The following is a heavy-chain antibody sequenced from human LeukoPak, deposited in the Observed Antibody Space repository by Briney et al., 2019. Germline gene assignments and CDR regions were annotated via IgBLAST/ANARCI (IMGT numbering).Heavy chain of an antibody. D-gene: IGHD5-18*01. Sequence: PSETLSLTYTVSGGSISGYYWSWIRQPAGKGLEWIGLIYSSGSTNYNPSLESRVTMSVDTSKHQFSLKLTSVTAADTAVYHCARDMHSFAYYFDYWGQGILVTVSS. J-gene: IGHJ4*02. CDR3: ARDMHSFAYYFDY. CDR2: IYSSGST. CDR1: GGSISGYY. V-gene: IGHV4-4*07.